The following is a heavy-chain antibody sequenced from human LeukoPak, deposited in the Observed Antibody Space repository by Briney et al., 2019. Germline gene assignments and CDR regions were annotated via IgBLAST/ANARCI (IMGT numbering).Heavy chain of an antibody. CDR3: APTYSYTGGGYDY. Sequence: PSETLSLTCTVSGGSISGSNYHWGWIRQPPGKGLEWIGSINYWGHTYYNPSLESRVTISVDTSKNQSSLKVSSVTAADTALYYCAPTYSYTGGGYDYWGQGTLVTVSS. J-gene: IGHJ4*02. CDR2: INYWGHT. V-gene: IGHV4-39*01. CDR1: GGSISGSNYH. D-gene: IGHD5-18*01.